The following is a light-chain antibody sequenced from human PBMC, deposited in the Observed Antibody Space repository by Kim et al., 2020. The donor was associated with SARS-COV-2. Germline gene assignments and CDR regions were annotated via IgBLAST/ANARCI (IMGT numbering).Light chain of an antibody. V-gene: IGKV3-15*01. CDR1: QNVNNN. CDR2: GAS. J-gene: IGKJ1*01. Sequence: SPGERATFSSRASQNVNNNLAWYQQKPGQAPRLLICGASIRASGIPARFSGSGSGTEFTLTISSLQSEDFAVYYCQHYNGWPPWTFGQGTKVDIK. CDR3: QHYNGWPPWT.